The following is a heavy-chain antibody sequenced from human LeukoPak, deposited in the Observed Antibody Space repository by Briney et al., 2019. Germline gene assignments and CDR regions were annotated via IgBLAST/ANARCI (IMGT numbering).Heavy chain of an antibody. D-gene: IGHD5-18*01. CDR2: LYSGTTI. Sequence: GGSLRLSCAASGFIVSSNYMAWVRQTPEKGLEWVSVLYSGTTIHYADSVKGRFTISRDNSKNLLYLQMNSLRAEDTAVYYCARYSWIHPLDYWGQGTLVTVSS. CDR1: GFIVSSNY. V-gene: IGHV3-66*01. J-gene: IGHJ4*02. CDR3: ARYSWIHPLDY.